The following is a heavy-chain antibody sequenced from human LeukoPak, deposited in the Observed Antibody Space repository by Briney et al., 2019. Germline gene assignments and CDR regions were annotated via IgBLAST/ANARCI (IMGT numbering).Heavy chain of an antibody. CDR1: GSTFTGYY. V-gene: IGHV1-2*02. J-gene: IGHJ1*01. CDR3: ARGHYVPSTGGNLLRVLYFQN. CDR2: INPNSGGT. Sequence: ASVKVSCKASGSTFTGYYIHWVRQAPGQGLEWMGWINPNSGGTNYAQKFQGRVTMTRDTSISTAYMELSRLRSDDTAVYYCARGHYVPSTGGNLLRVLYFQNWGQGTLVTVSS. D-gene: IGHD4-23*01.